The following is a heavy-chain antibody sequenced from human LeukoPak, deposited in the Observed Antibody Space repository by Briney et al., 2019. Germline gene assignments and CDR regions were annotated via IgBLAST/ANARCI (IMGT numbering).Heavy chain of an antibody. J-gene: IGHJ5*02. Sequence: SETLSLTCTVSGGSISSYYWSWIRQPPGKGLEWIGYLFHSGTRRYNPSLKSRVTISADTSKNQFSLKLSSVTAADTAVYYCARGQAVAGTFDPWGQGTLVTVSS. CDR2: LFHSGTR. CDR1: GGSISSYY. V-gene: IGHV4-59*12. CDR3: ARGQAVAGTFDP. D-gene: IGHD6-19*01.